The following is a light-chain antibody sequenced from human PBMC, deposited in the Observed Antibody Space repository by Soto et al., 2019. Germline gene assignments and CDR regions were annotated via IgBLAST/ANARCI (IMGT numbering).Light chain of an antibody. Sequence: DIQMTQSPSTLSASFGARVTITCRASQSVNTWLAWYQQKPGKAPVLLIYDASSLKSGVPSRFSGSGSGTEFTLTITSLQPDDFAIYYCQHYHGYPFTFGPGTKVDIK. J-gene: IGKJ3*01. V-gene: IGKV1-5*01. CDR2: DAS. CDR3: QHYHGYPFT. CDR1: QSVNTW.